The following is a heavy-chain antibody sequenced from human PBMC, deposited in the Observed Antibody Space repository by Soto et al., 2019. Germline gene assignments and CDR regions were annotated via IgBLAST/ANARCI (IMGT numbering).Heavy chain of an antibody. D-gene: IGHD6-19*01. CDR2: TYYRSKWYN. CDR3: ARGGAIAVARNYGMDV. V-gene: IGHV6-1*01. Sequence: PSQTLSLTCTISGDMVSSNSAAWNWIRQSPSRGLEWLGRTYYRSKWYNDYAVSVLSRITFKPDTSNNQFSLQLHSVTPEDTAAYYCARGGAIAVARNYGMDVWGQGTTVTVSS. J-gene: IGHJ6*02. CDR1: GDMVSSNSAA.